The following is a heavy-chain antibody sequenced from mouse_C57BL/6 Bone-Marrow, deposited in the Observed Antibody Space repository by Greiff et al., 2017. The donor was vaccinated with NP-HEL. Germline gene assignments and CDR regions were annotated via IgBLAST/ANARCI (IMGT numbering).Heavy chain of an antibody. Sequence: DVKLQESGPGLVKPSQSLSLTCSVTGYSITSGYYWNWIRQFPGNKLEWMGYISYDGSNNYNPSLKNRISITRDTSKNQFFLKLNSVTTEDTATYYCARDEASNFDYWGQGTTLTVSS. V-gene: IGHV3-6*01. CDR1: GYSITSGYY. D-gene: IGHD2-10*02. J-gene: IGHJ2*01. CDR2: ISYDGSN. CDR3: ARDEASNFDY.